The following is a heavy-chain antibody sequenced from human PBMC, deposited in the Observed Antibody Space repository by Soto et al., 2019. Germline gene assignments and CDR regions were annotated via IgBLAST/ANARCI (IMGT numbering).Heavy chain of an antibody. CDR1: GGSISSGDYY. Sequence: TSETLSLTCTVSGGSISSGDYYWSWIRQPPGKGLEWIGYIYYSGSTYYNPSLKSRVTISVDTSKNQFSLKLSSVTAADTAVYYCARLYYYDSSGYYPYYFDYWGQGTLVTVS. CDR2: IYYSGST. CDR3: ARLYYYDSSGYYPYYFDY. J-gene: IGHJ4*02. V-gene: IGHV4-30-4*01. D-gene: IGHD3-22*01.